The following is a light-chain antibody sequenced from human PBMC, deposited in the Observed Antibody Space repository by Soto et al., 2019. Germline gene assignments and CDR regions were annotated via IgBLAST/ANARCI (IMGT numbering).Light chain of an antibody. J-gene: IGLJ2*01. CDR2: GNS. Sequence: QSVLTQPPSVSGDPGQRVTISCTGRSSNIGAGYDVHWYQQLPETAPKLLIYGNSNRPSGVPDRFSGSKSGTSASLAITGLQAEDEADYYCQSYDSSLSGVVFGGGTKLTVL. V-gene: IGLV1-40*01. CDR3: QSYDSSLSGVV. CDR1: SSNIGAGYD.